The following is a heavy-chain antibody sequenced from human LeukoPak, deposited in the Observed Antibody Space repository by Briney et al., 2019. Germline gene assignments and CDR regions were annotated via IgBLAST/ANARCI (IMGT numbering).Heavy chain of an antibody. Sequence: GGSLRLSCAASGFTFNNYAMTWVRQASGKGLEWVSAVSGRGDATYYADSVKGRFTISRDDSKNTLYLQMNSLRAEDTAVYHCAKAPPAATNYYYGMDVWGQGTTVTVSS. CDR2: VSGRGDAT. CDR3: AKAPPAATNYYYGMDV. V-gene: IGHV3-23*01. J-gene: IGHJ6*02. D-gene: IGHD2-15*01. CDR1: GFTFNNYA.